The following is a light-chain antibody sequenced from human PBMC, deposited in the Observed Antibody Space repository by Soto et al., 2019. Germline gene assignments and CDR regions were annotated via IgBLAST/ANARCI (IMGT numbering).Light chain of an antibody. CDR2: DAS. Sequence: EIVLTQSPATLSLSPGERATLSCRASQSVSSYLAWYQQKPGQAPRLLIYDASNRATGIPARFSGRGSGTDVTIPITRLKPEDFAVYYCQQRSNWPPWTFGQGTKVEIK. CDR3: QQRSNWPPWT. CDR1: QSVSSY. J-gene: IGKJ1*01. V-gene: IGKV3-11*01.